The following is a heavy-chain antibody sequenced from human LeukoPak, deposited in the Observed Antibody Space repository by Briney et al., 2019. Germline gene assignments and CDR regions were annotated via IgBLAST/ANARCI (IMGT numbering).Heavy chain of an antibody. V-gene: IGHV4-39*07. CDR1: GGSISSSTYY. CDR2: IYYSGTT. J-gene: IGHJ4*02. CDR3: ASLSPGSGYFDY. D-gene: IGHD3-3*01. Sequence: SETLSLTCTVSGGSISSSTYYWGWIRQPPGKGLDWIGSIYYSGTTNYNPSLKSRVTISVDKSKNQFSLKLSSVTAADTAVYYCASLSPGSGYFDYWGQGTLVTVSS.